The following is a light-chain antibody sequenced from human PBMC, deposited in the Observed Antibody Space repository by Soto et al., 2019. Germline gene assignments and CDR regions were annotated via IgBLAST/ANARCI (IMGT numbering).Light chain of an antibody. CDR1: SSDVGGYNY. Sequence: QSALTQPASVSGSPGQSITLSCTGTSSDVGGYNYVSWYQQHPGKAPKLMIYDVSNRPSGVSNRFSGSKSGNTASLTISGLQAEDEADYYCSSYTSSSTQHVVFGGGTKLTVL. CDR3: SSYTSSSTQHVV. J-gene: IGLJ2*01. CDR2: DVS. V-gene: IGLV2-14*01.